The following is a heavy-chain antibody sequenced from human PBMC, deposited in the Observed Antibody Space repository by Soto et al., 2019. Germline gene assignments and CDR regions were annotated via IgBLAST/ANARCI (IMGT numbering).Heavy chain of an antibody. J-gene: IGHJ4*02. CDR3: ASKAACGGDCYAFDS. CDR2: IIPLFGTV. V-gene: IGHV1-69*06. CDR1: GGIFSSNT. Sequence: QVYLVQSGAEVKKPGSSVKTSCKASGGIFSSNTINWVRQAAGQGLEWMGGIIPLFGTVNYAEKFQGRVTITADKSTKTEYMELTSLRSEDTAVYYCASKAACGGDCYAFDSWGQGTLVTVSS. D-gene: IGHD2-21*02.